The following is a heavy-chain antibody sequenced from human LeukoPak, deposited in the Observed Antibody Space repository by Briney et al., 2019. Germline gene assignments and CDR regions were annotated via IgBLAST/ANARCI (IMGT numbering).Heavy chain of an antibody. D-gene: IGHD3-10*01. Sequence: SETLSLTCTVSGGAMSSRGYYWGWSRQPPGKGLEWIGSINFSGSTSYNPSLKSRLTISSDTSKNQFSLKLSSLTAADTAVYYCARYQGGTMFDIWGQGTMVTVSS. CDR1: GGAMSSRGYY. V-gene: IGHV4-39*01. CDR3: ARYQGGTMFDI. J-gene: IGHJ3*02. CDR2: INFSGST.